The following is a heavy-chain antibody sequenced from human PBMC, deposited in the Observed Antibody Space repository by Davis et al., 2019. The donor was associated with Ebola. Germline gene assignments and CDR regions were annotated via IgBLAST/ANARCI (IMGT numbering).Heavy chain of an antibody. J-gene: IGHJ4*02. D-gene: IGHD6-6*01. V-gene: IGHV3-23*01. CDR1: GFSFKEYA. CDR2: ITNGGDPA. CDR3: TKDAESYSTSSYIDY. Sequence: GESLKISCTASGFSFKEYAMRWVRQAPGKGLECVSGITNGGDPAYYVDSVKGRFIISRDNSKNLVSLQLNNVRAEDTAVYYCTKDAESYSTSSYIDYWGQGILVTVSS.